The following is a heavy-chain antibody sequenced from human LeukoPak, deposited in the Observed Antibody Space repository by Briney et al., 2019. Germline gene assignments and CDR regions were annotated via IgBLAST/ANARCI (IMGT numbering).Heavy chain of an antibody. CDR3: AKQGDSSCYYYFDY. J-gene: IGHJ4*02. Sequence: HAGGSLRLSCAASGVTFSSYALSWARQAPGKGLELVAAISGRGSSTYYAESVKGRFNISRDNSKKTLYLLMNSLRPEDTALYYCAKQGDSSCYYYFDYWGQGTLVTVSS. V-gene: IGHV3-23*01. CDR1: GVTFSSYA. CDR2: ISGRGSST. D-gene: IGHD3-22*01.